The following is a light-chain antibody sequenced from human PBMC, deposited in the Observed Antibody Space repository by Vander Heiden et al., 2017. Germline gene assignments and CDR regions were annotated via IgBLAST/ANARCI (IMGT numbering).Light chain of an antibody. CDR2: EAS. V-gene: IGKV3-11*01. CDR1: QSVSSY. CDR3: QQRSNWLWT. J-gene: IGKJ1*01. Sequence: EIVLTQSPATLSLSPGERATLSCRASQSVSSYLAWYQQKPGQAPRLLIYEASNRATGIPARFSASGSGTDFTLTISSLEPEDFAVYYCQQRSNWLWTFGQGTKVEIK.